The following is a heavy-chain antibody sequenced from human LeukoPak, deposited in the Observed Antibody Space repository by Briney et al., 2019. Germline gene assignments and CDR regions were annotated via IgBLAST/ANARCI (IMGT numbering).Heavy chain of an antibody. CDR1: RFTFSSSA. CDR2: ISGSGGST. D-gene: IGHD2-15*01. Sequence: GGSLRLSCAASRFTFSSSAMSWVRQAPGKGLEWVSAISGSGGSTYYADSVKGRFTISRDNSKNTLYLQMNSLRAEDTAVYYCAKAVCSGGSCYWGFDFDYWGQGTLVTVSS. J-gene: IGHJ4*02. V-gene: IGHV3-23*01. CDR3: AKAVCSGGSCYWGFDFDY.